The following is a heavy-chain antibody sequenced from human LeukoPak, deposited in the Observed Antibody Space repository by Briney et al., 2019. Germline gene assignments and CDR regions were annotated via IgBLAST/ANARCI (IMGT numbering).Heavy chain of an antibody. CDR1: GFTFSSYG. CDR3: AKAAYYEGYCSSTSCYPDY. D-gene: IGHD2-2*01. Sequence: GGSLRLSCAASGFTFSSYGMHWVRQAPGKGLEWVAFIRYDGSNKYYADSVKGRFTISRDNSQNTLYLQMNSLRAEDTAVYYCAKAAYYEGYCSSTSCYPDYWGQGTLVTVSS. CDR2: IRYDGSNK. V-gene: IGHV3-30*02. J-gene: IGHJ4*02.